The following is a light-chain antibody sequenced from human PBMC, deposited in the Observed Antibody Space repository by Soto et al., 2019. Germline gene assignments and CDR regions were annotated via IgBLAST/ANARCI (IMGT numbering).Light chain of an antibody. J-gene: IGLJ2*01. Sequence: QSALTQPASVSGSPGQSITISCTGTSSDVGGYNSVSWYQHYPGKAPKLMIYEVTNRPSGVSIRFSGSKSGNTASLTISGLQAEDEADYYCSSYRDSSTLLIFGGGTKVTVL. CDR1: SSDVGGYNS. CDR2: EVT. V-gene: IGLV2-14*01. CDR3: SSYRDSSTLLI.